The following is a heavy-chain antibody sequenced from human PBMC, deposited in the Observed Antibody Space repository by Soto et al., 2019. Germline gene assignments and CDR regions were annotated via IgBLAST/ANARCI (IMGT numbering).Heavy chain of an antibody. D-gene: IGHD3-3*01. V-gene: IGHV5-10-1*01. CDR2: IDPSDSYT. J-gene: IGHJ6*02. CDR1: GYSFTSYW. Sequence: PVESLKISCNGSGYSFTSYWSSWVRQMPGKGLEYMGRIDPSDSYTNYSPSFQGHVTISADKSISTAYLQWSSLKASDTAMYYCARVEFWRGSYGMDVWGQGTTVTVSS. CDR3: ARVEFWRGSYGMDV.